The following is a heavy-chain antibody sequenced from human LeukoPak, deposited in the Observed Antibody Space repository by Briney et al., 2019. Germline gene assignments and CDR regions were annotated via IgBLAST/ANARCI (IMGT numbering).Heavy chain of an antibody. J-gene: IGHJ6*03. CDR1: GFTFSSYS. CDR3: ARLSNLYDFWSGYYTDYYYMDV. V-gene: IGHV3-21*01. D-gene: IGHD3-3*01. CDR2: MSSSSSYI. Sequence: GGCLRLSCAASGFTFSSYSMNWVRQAPGKGLEWVSCMSSSSSYIYYADSVKGRFTISRDNAKNSLYLQMNSLRAEDTAVYYCARLSNLYDFWSGYYTDYYYMDVWGKGTTVTVSS.